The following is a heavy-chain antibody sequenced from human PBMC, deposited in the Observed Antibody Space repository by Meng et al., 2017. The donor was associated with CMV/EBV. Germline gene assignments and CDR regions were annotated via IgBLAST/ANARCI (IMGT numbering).Heavy chain of an antibody. Sequence: GESLKISCAASGFTFDRYTMAWVRQAPGKGLEWVSSISSTGTFIHYADSVEGRLTIARDNTKTSLYLQMDTLRAEDTAVYYCAGVAYDYGDRHFAYWGQGALVTVSS. CDR3: AGVAYDYGDRHFAY. V-gene: IGHV3-21*01. CDR1: GFTFDRYT. J-gene: IGHJ4*02. D-gene: IGHD4-17*01. CDR2: ISSTGTFI.